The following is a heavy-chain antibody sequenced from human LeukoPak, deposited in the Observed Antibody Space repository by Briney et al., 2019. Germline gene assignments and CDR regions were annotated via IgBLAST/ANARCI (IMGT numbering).Heavy chain of an antibody. J-gene: IGHJ4*01. CDR2: INPNSGGT. CDR1: GYTFTGYY. CDR3: SRGYSSGWYVFPR. V-gene: IGHV1-2*02. D-gene: IGHD6-19*01. Sequence: ASVKVSCTASGYTFTGYYMHWVRQAPGQGLEWMGWINPNSGGTNYAQTFQGRVTMTRDASISTAYMELSRLRSDATAVDYCSRGYSSGWYVFPRWGQGTLSPSPQ.